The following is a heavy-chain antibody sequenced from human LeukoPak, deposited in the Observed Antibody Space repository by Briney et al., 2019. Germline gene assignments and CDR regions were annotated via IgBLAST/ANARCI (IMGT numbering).Heavy chain of an antibody. V-gene: IGHV3-30*02. Sequence: GGSLRLSCAASGFTFSSYGMHWVRQAPGKGLEWADFIRNDGTNKYYADSVKGRFTISRDNSKNTLYLQMNSLRAEDTAVYYCAKISLSSWGFFDYWGQGTLVTVSS. D-gene: IGHD2-15*01. CDR3: AKISLSSWGFFDY. CDR2: IRNDGTNK. CDR1: GFTFSSYG. J-gene: IGHJ4*02.